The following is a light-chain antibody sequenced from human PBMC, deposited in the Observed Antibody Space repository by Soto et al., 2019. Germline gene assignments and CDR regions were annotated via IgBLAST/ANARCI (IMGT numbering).Light chain of an antibody. CDR3: QQYGNSLWT. CDR1: QSVSSNN. V-gene: IGKV3-20*01. Sequence: IVLTQSPDTLSLSPGERATLSCRASQSVSSNNLVWYQQKVGQAPTLLIYGASSRATGIPDRFSGSGSGTDFTLSISRLETEDFAVYYCQQYGNSLWTSGQGTKVEIK. J-gene: IGKJ1*01. CDR2: GAS.